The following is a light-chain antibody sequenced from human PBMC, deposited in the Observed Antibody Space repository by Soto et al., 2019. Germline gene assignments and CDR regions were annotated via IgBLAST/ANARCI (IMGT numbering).Light chain of an antibody. CDR3: QSYDTSVV. J-gene: IGLJ2*01. CDR1: SSDVGSYNL. Sequence: QSALTQPASVSGSPGQSITISCTGTSSDVGSYNLVSWYQQHPGKAPKLMIYEGSKRPSGVPDRFSGSKSGTSASLAIAGLQAEDEGDYYCQSYDTSVVFGGGTKVTVL. V-gene: IGLV2-14*02. CDR2: EGS.